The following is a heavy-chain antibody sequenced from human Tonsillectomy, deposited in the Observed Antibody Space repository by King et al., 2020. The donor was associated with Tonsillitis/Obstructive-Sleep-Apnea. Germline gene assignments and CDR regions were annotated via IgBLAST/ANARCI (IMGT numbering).Heavy chain of an antibody. CDR1: GFSLSTSGVG. V-gene: IGHV2-5*02. D-gene: IGHD1/OR15-1a*01. CDR2: IFWDDDK. J-gene: IGHJ5*02. Sequence: TLQESGPTLVKPTENLTLTCTFSGFSLSTSGVGVGWIRQPPGKALEWLALIFWDDDKRYSPSLRSRLTISKDTSKNQVVLTMTNMDPVDTGTYYCAHIHTASEEHHCFDPGGQGTLVTVSS. CDR3: AHIHTASEEHHCFDP.